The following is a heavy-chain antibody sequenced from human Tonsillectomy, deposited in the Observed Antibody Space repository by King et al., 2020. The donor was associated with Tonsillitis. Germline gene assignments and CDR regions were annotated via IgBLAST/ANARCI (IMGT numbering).Heavy chain of an antibody. V-gene: IGHV1-2*02. CDR2: INTLSGGI. CDR1: GDTFIGQY. CDR3: AREVPVAGTRCDYFDY. J-gene: IGHJ4*02. D-gene: IGHD6-19*01. Sequence: QLVQSGAEVKKPGASVKVSCKSSGDTFIGQYMHWVRQAPGQGLEWMGWINTLSGGINYAQKFQGRVTMTRDTSISTAYMDLRSLRSDDTAVYYCAREVPVAGTRCDYFDYWGQGTLVTVSS.